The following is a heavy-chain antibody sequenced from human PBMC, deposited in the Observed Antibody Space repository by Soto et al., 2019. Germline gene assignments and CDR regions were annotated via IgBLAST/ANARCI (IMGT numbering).Heavy chain of an antibody. CDR3: AHIDPEIVTVGGQGGFDY. CDR2: IYWDDDK. Sequence: QITLKESGPTLVRPPQTLTLTCTFSGFSLTSGVGVGWIRQPPGKALEWLALIYWDDDKRYSPSHKNRLTITKDTSKNQVVPTTTNVGPVDTATYFCAHIDPEIVTVGGQGGFDYWGQGTLVTVSS. CDR1: GFSLTSGVG. V-gene: IGHV2-5*02. J-gene: IGHJ4*02. D-gene: IGHD5-12*01.